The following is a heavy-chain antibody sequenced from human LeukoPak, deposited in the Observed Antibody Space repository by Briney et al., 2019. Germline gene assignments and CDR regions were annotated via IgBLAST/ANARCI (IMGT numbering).Heavy chain of an antibody. CDR1: GYTFSGYY. Sequence: ASVKVSCKASGYTFSGYYMHWVRQAPGQGLEWMGWINCNSGGTNFAHKFQGRVTMTRDTSISTAYMDLASLRSDDTAVYYCTIFGYCNSSSCLGDNWGQGPLVTVSS. V-gene: IGHV1-2*07. CDR3: TIFGYCNSSSCLGDN. J-gene: IGHJ4*02. D-gene: IGHD2-2*01. CDR2: INCNSGGT.